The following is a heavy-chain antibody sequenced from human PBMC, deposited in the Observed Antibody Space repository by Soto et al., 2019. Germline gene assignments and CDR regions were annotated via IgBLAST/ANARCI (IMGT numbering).Heavy chain of an antibody. CDR1: GYTFTGYY. CDR3: AAIDPYSGSYGY. CDR2: IVVGSGNT. J-gene: IGHJ4*02. Sequence: SVKVSCKASGYTFTGYYMHWVRQAPGQGLEWMGWIVVGSGNTNYAQKFQERVTITRDMSTSTAYMELSSLRSEDTAVYYCAAIDPYSGSYGYWGQGTLVTVSS. D-gene: IGHD1-26*01. V-gene: IGHV1-58*02.